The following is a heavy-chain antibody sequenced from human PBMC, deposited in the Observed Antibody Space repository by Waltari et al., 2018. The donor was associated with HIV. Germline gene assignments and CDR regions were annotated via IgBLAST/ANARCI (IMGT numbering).Heavy chain of an antibody. CDR2: VDLNSGSA. D-gene: IGHD2-15*01. Sequence: QVQLVQSGAEVKKPGASVTVSCKASGYTLSGYYMQWVRQAPGQVLEWMGRVDLNSGSAHYEQNFQDRVTMTRDTSISTAYMEVRSLTSDDTAVYYCARDRVSGGHDWWFDLWGRGTLVTVSS. CDR3: ARDRVSGGHDWWFDL. CDR1: GYTLSGYY. V-gene: IGHV1-2*06. J-gene: IGHJ2*01.